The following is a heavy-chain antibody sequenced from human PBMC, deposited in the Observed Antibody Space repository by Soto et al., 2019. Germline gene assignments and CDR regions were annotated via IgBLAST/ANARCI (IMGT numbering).Heavy chain of an antibody. V-gene: IGHV1-69*12. CDR3: VRGPDYEGYFYY. Sequence: QVRLVQSGAEVKKTGSSVKVSCEASGTTFSNFAIGWVRQAPGQGLEWMGGIILPFGTPNYAQKFQGRVTISADESMTTAYMELRGLRSEDTAVYYCVRGPDYEGYFYYWGQGTLVTVSS. CDR1: GTTFSNFA. J-gene: IGHJ4*02. CDR2: IILPFGTP. D-gene: IGHD3-22*01.